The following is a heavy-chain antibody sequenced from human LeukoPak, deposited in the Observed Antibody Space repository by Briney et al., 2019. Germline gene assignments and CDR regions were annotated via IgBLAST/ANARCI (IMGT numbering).Heavy chain of an antibody. J-gene: IGHJ4*02. V-gene: IGHV3-30-3*01. D-gene: IGHD3-22*01. Sequence: GGSLRLSCAASGFPFSTYDMSWVRQAPGKGLEWVAVISYDGSNKYYADSVKGRFTISRDNSKNTLYLQMNSLRAEDTAVYYCAREPSSGYYLLFDYWGQGTLVTVSS. CDR1: GFPFSTYD. CDR3: AREPSSGYYLLFDY. CDR2: ISYDGSNK.